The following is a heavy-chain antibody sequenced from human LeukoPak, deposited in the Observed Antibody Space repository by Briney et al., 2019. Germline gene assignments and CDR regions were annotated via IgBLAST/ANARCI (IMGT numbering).Heavy chain of an antibody. Sequence: SETLSLTCPVSGGPISNYYWSWIRQPAGKGLEWIGRIYSSGTTIYNPSLKSRVTMSVDTSKNQFSLKLSSVTAADTAVYFCASGSSGYDPWGQGTLVTVSS. CDR2: IYSSGTT. V-gene: IGHV4-4*07. CDR1: GGPISNYY. J-gene: IGHJ4*01. CDR3: ASGSSGYDP. D-gene: IGHD5-12*01.